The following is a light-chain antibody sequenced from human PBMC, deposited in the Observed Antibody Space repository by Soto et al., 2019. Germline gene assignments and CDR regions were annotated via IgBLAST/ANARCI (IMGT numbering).Light chain of an antibody. CDR1: QSISSY. CDR2: AAS. V-gene: IGKV1-39*01. Sequence: DIQMTQSPSSLSASVGDRVTITCRASQSISSYLNWYQQKLGKAPKLLIYAASNLQSGVPSRFSGSGSGTHFSLTISSLQPEDFAIYYCQQSYSMWTFGQGTKVEIK. CDR3: QQSYSMWT. J-gene: IGKJ1*01.